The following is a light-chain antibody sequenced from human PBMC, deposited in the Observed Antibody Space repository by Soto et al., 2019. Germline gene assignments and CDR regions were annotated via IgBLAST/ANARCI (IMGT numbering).Light chain of an antibody. CDR2: GNN. CDR1: SSNIGAGYD. Sequence: QAVVTQPPSVSGAPGQRVTISCTGSSSNIGAGYDVHWYQQLPGTVPKLLIYGNNQRPSGVPDRFSGSKSGTSASLAISGLQSEDEADYYCAAWDDSLNGHVVFGGGTKLTVL. V-gene: IGLV1-40*01. CDR3: AAWDDSLNGHVV. J-gene: IGLJ2*01.